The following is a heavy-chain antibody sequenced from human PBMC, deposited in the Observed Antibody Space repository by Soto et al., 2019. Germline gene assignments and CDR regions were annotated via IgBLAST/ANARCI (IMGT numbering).Heavy chain of an antibody. Sequence: ASVKVSCKASGYTFTSYYMHWVRQAPGQGLEWMGIINPSGGSTSYAQKFQGRVTMTRDTSTSTVYMELSSLRSEDTAVYYCASTTNFNDSSGYQFDYWGQGTLVTVSS. D-gene: IGHD3-22*01. CDR3: ASTTNFNDSSGYQFDY. J-gene: IGHJ4*02. CDR1: GYTFTSYY. CDR2: INPSGGST. V-gene: IGHV1-46*01.